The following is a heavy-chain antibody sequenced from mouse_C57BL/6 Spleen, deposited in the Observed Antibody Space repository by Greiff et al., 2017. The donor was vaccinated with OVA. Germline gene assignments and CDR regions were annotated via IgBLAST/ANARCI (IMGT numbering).Heavy chain of an antibody. CDR2: IDPSDSYT. CDR3: ARRKTGTGYFDY. V-gene: IGHV1-59*01. J-gene: IGHJ2*01. CDR1: GYTFTSYW. Sequence: VQLQQPGAELVRPGTSVKLSCKASGYTFTSYWMHWVKQRPGQGLEWIGVIDPSDSYTNYNQKFKGKATLTIDTSYSTAYMQLSSLTSEDSAVYYCARRKTGTGYFDYWGQGTTLTVSS. D-gene: IGHD4-1*01.